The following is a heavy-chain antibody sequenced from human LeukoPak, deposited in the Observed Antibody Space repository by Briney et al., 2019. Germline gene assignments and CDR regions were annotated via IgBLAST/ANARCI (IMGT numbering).Heavy chain of an antibody. CDR1: GFTVSSNY. V-gene: IGHV3-66*01. Sequence: GGSLRLSCTASGFTVSSNYMSWVRQAPGKGLEWVSVIYSGGSTYYADSVKGRFTISRDNSKNTLYLQMNSLRAEDTAVYYCARDEDSSGWWARWPWGQGTLVTVSS. CDR2: IYSGGST. J-gene: IGHJ5*02. CDR3: ARDEDSSGWWARWP. D-gene: IGHD6-19*01.